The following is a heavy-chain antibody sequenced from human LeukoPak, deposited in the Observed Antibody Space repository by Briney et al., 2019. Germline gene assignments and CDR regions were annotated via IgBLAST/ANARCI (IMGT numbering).Heavy chain of an antibody. V-gene: IGHV3-74*01. CDR1: GFTFSSYW. CDR2: INSDGSST. Sequence: GGSLRLSCAASGFTFSSYWMHWVRQAPGKGLVWVSRINSDGSSTSYADSVKGRFTISRDDAKNTLYLQMNSLRAEVTAVYYCARVGGYFDAFDIWGQGTMVTVSS. J-gene: IGHJ3*02. CDR3: ARVGGYFDAFDI. D-gene: IGHD3-22*01.